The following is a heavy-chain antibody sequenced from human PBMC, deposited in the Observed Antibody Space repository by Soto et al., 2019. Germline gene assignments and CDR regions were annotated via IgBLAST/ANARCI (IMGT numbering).Heavy chain of an antibody. CDR3: ARDPLWGTAMVLWYFDL. CDR1: GFTISSYA. J-gene: IGHJ2*01. D-gene: IGHD5-18*01. V-gene: IGHV3-30-3*01. CDR2: ISYDGSNK. Sequence: QVQLVESGGGVVQPGRSLRLSCAASGFTISSYAMHWVRQAPGKRLEWVAVISYDGSNKYYADSVKGRFTISRDNSKNTLYLQMNSLRAEDTAVYYCARDPLWGTAMVLWYFDLWGRGTLVTVSS.